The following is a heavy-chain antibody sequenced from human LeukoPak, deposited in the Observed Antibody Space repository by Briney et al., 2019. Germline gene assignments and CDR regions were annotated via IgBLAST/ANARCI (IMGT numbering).Heavy chain of an antibody. CDR2: IYPIFGTA. CDR1: GGTFISYA. J-gene: IGHJ4*02. Sequence: SVKVSCKASGGTFISYAISWVRQAAGQGLEWMERIYPIFGTANYAQKFQGRVTITTDESTNTALMELSSLASEKTAVYCCASSRYDDISAFPGHFDYWGQGTLVTVSS. D-gene: IGHD3-9*01. CDR3: ASSRYDDISAFPGHFDY. V-gene: IGHV1-69*05.